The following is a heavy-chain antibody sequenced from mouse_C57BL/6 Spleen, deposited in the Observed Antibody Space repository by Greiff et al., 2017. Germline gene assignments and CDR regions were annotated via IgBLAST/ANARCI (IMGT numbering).Heavy chain of an antibody. CDR2: IWSGGST. CDR1: GFSLTSYG. D-gene: IGHD2-4*01. Sequence: VQLQESGPGLVQPSQSLSITCTVSGFSLTSYGVHWVRQSPGKGLEWLGVIWSGGSTDYNAAFISRLSISKDNSKSQVFFKMNSLQADDTAIYYCARRGITTRGFYFDYWGQGTTLTVSS. V-gene: IGHV2-2*01. J-gene: IGHJ2*01. CDR3: ARRGITTRGFYFDY.